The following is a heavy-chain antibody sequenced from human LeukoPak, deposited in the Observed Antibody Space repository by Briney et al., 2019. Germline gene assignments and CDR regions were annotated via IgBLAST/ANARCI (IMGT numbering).Heavy chain of an antibody. D-gene: IGHD2-2*01. CDR2: ISYDGSNK. CDR1: GFTFSSYG. J-gene: IGHJ4*02. V-gene: IGHV3-30*18. CDR3: AKDHRRRSSPPPSQYQLIRFSVTTYFDY. Sequence: GRSLRLSCAASGFTFSSYGMHWVRQAPGKGLEWVEVISYDGSNKYYADSVKGRFTISRDNSKNTLYLQMNSLRAEDTAVYYCAKDHRRRSSPPPSQYQLIRFSVTTYFDYWGQGTLVTVSS.